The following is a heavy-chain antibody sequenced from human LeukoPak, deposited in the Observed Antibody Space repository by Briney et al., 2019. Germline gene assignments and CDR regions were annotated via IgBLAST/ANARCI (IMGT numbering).Heavy chain of an antibody. Sequence: ASVKVSYKSSIYTFNVYYLHWVRQAPGQGLEWMGWINPNSGGTKYPQKFQGRVTMTRDTSISTAYLEVSRLRSDDTAVYYCARKYDILTGQSNWFDPWGQGTLVTVSS. J-gene: IGHJ5*02. CDR1: IYTFNVYY. CDR2: INPNSGGT. V-gene: IGHV1-2*02. CDR3: ARKYDILTGQSNWFDP. D-gene: IGHD3-9*01.